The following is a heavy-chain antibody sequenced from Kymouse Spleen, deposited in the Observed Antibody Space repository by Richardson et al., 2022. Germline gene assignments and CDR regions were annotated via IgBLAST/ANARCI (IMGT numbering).Heavy chain of an antibody. D-gene: IGHD1-7*01. J-gene: IGHJ6*02. Sequence: QVQLVESGGGVVQPGRSLRLSCAASGFTFSSYGMHWVRQAPGKGLEWVAVISYDGSNKYYADSVKGRFTISRDNSKNTLYLQMNSLRAEDTAVYYCAKDGTGTTCYYYYGMDVWGQGTTVTVSS. V-gene: IGHV3-30*18. CDR2: ISYDGSNK. CDR3: AKDGTGTTCYYYYGMDV. CDR1: GFTFSSYG.